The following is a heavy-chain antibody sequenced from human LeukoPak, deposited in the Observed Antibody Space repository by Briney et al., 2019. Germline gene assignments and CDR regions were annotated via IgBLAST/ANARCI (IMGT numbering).Heavy chain of an antibody. CDR1: GFTFSSYS. Sequence: PGGSLRLSCAASGFTFSSYSMNWVRQAPGKGLEWVSSISSSSSYIYYADSAKGRFTTSRDNAQYLPYLKMNSLRAEDTAVYYCARLDRADYSTSPVPYYNYYMNAWDKGTTVIVSS. CDR3: ARLDRADYSTSPVPYYNYYMNA. J-gene: IGHJ6*03. V-gene: IGHV3-21*06. CDR2: ISSSSSYI. D-gene: IGHD6-13*01.